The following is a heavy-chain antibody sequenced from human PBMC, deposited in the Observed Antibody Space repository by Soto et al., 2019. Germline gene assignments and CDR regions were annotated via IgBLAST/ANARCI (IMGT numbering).Heavy chain of an antibody. J-gene: IGHJ4*02. Sequence: SETLSLTCAVYGGSFSGYYWSWIRQPPGKGLEWIGEINHSGSTNYNPSLKSRVTISVDTSKNQFSLKLSSVTAADTAVYYCARGSGRNFDYWGQGTLVTVSS. CDR1: GGSFSGYY. V-gene: IGHV4-34*01. CDR3: ARGSGRNFDY. CDR2: INHSGST.